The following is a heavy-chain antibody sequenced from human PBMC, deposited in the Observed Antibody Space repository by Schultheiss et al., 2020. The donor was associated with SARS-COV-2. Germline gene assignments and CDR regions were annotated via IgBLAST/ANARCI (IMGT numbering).Heavy chain of an antibody. CDR1: GASISSNLYY. CDR3: ARGRMTTVTRGLNWFDP. D-gene: IGHD4-11*01. J-gene: IGHJ5*02. V-gene: IGHV4-39*01. CDR2: IHHSGST. Sequence: SETLSLTCSVSGASISSNLYYWTWIRQPPGKGLEWIGSIHHSGSTYYKPSLKSRVTISVDTSKNQFSLKLSSVTAADTAVYYCARGRMTTVTRGLNWFDPWGQGTLVTVSS.